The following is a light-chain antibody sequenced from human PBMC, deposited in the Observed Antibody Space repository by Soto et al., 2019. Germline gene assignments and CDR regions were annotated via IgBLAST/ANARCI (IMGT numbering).Light chain of an antibody. J-gene: IGLJ2*01. CDR3: SSYTSSGTHVV. CDR1: SSDVGGYTY. V-gene: IGLV2-14*03. CDR2: DVS. Sequence: QSALTQPASVSGSPGQSITISCTGTSSDVGGYTYVSWYQQHPGKAPKLMIFDVSNRPSGISYRFSGSKSGNTASLTISGLQAEDEADYYCSSYTSSGTHVVFGGGTQLTVL.